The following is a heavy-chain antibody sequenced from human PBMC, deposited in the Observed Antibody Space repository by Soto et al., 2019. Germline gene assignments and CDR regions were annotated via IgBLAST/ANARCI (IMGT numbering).Heavy chain of an antibody. Sequence: ASVKVSCKASGYTFTNYYIHWVRQAPGQGLEWMGIMNPGSGNTSFTQKFQGRLTMTRDTSISTVYMELSSLRSEDTAVYYCARERTVAGNDYWGQGTLVTVSS. J-gene: IGHJ4*02. CDR1: GYTFTNYY. V-gene: IGHV1-46*01. CDR3: ARERTVAGNDY. CDR2: MNPGSGNT. D-gene: IGHD6-19*01.